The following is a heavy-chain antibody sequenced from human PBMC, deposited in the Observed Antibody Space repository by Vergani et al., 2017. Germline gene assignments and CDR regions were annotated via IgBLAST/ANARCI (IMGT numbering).Heavy chain of an antibody. CDR1: GYTFTSYA. D-gene: IGHD6-13*01. V-gene: IGHV1-3*01. CDR3: ARARYSSSWYYFDY. J-gene: IGHJ4*02. CDR2: INAGNGNT. Sequence: QVQLVQSGAEVKKPGASVTVSCKASGYTFTSYAMHWVRQAPGQRLEWMGWINAGNGNTKYSQKFQGRVTITRDTSASKAYMVLSSLRSEDTAVYYCARARYSSSWYYFDYWGQGTLVTVSS.